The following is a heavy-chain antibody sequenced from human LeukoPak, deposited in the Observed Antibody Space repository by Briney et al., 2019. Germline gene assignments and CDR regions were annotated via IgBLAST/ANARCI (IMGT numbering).Heavy chain of an antibody. D-gene: IGHD2-21*02. Sequence: RGSLRLSCAASGFTFSRFGMHWVRQAPGKGLEWEAVIWFDGSSTYYADSVKGRFTISRDNSKNMLYLQMNSLRVEDTGVYFCARDSAPYCGGDCYFDYWGHGTLVTVSS. CDR3: ARDSAPYCGGDCYFDY. V-gene: IGHV3-33*01. J-gene: IGHJ4*01. CDR1: GFTFSRFG. CDR2: IWFDGSST.